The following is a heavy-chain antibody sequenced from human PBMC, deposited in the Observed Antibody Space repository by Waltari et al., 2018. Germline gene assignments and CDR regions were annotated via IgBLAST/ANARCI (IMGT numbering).Heavy chain of an antibody. J-gene: IGHJ3*02. V-gene: IGHV3-33*01. CDR1: GFTFRNHG. D-gene: IGHD3-3*01. CDR2: IWYDGSNK. Sequence: QVQLVESGGGVVQSGRSLRLSCVGSGFTFRNHGMNWVRQAPGKGLGWVAGIWYDGSNKNDVDSVKGRFTISRDNSKNTLYLEMNSLGAEDTAVYFCARGDGGSGLGASDIWGQGTMVTVSS. CDR3: ARGDGGSGLGASDI.